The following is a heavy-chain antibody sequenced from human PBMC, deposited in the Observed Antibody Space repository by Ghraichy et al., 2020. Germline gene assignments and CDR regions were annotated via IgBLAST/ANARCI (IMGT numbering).Heavy chain of an antibody. D-gene: IGHD5-18*01. CDR3: ARDQSKDTAREGGVDY. V-gene: IGHV3-11*04. CDR2: ISSSGSTI. J-gene: IGHJ4*02. Sequence: GGSLRLSCAASGFTFSDYYMSWIRQAPGKGLEWVSYISSSGSTIYYADSVKGRFTISRDNAKNSLYLQMNSLRAEDTAVYYCARDQSKDTAREGGVDYWGQGTLVTVSS. CDR1: GFTFSDYY.